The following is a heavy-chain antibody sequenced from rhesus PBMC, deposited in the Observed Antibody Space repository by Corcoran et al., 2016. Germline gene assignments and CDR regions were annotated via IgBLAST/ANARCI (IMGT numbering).Heavy chain of an antibody. J-gene: IGHJ5-2*02. CDR1: GGSITGDY. CDR3: ARERPLYGNSLDV. CDR2: IAGNSATT. Sequence: QVKLQQWGEGLVKPSETLSLTCAVYGGSITGDYWSWIRQPPGKGLEGIGNIAGNSATTNSPPPLKIRVPISKDTSKTQCSLKLSSVTAAATAVYYCARERPLYGNSLDVWGRGVLVTVSS. V-gene: IGHV4-73*01. D-gene: IGHD4-29*01.